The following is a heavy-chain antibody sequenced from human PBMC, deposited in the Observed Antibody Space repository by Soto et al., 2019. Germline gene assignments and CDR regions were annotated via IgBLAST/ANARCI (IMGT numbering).Heavy chain of an antibody. CDR1: GGSINSGGYC. V-gene: IGHV4-31*03. J-gene: IGHJ4*02. CDR3: SRGILV. CDR2: ISYGGST. Sequence: QVQLQESGPGLVKPSQTLSLTCTVSGGSINSGGYCWSWIRQHPGKGLDWIGCISYGGSTSYNPSLKGRVTRPVDTSKNQFSLRLTSVTAADTAVYYCSRGILVWGQGALITVSS. D-gene: IGHD5-18*01.